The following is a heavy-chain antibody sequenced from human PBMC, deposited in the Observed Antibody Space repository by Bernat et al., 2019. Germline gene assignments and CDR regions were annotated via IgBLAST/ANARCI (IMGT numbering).Heavy chain of an antibody. V-gene: IGHV3-30-3*01. D-gene: IGHD2-15*01. CDR2: ISYDGSNK. CDR1: GFTFSSYA. Sequence: QVQLVESGGGVVQPGRSLRLSCAASGFTFSSYAMHWVRQAPGKGLEWVAVISYDGSNKYYADSVKGRFTISRDNSKNTLYLQMNSLRAEDTAVYYCARDKGYCSGGSCYSLGYYFDYWGQGTLVTVSS. J-gene: IGHJ4*02. CDR3: ARDKGYCSGGSCYSLGYYFDY.